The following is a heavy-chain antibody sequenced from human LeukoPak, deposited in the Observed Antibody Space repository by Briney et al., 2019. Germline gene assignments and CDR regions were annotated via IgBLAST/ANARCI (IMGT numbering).Heavy chain of an antibody. J-gene: IGHJ4*02. CDR3: VGNDFYFFDY. V-gene: IGHV4-39*02. CDR1: GGSISTINHY. D-gene: IGHD3-3*01. CDR2: IYYTGAA. Sequence: SETLSLTCSVSGGSISTINHYWGWIRQPPGKGLEWIATIYYTGAAYSDPSLKSRVTISIDTSKNHFSLRLTSVTAADTAVYYCVGNDFYFFDYWGQGMLATVSS.